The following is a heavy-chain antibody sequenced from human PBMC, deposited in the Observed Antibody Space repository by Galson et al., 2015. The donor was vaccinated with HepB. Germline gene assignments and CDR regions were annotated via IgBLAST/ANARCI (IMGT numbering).Heavy chain of an antibody. CDR2: IYPSGTP. CDR1: GGSISSRNW. CDR3: AREGGYTNYYYGMDV. Sequence: SETLSLTCAVSGGSISSRNWWSWVRQPPGKGLEWIGEIYPSGTPSGTTNYNPSLKSRITISIDKSKNQFFLKLSSVTAADTALYYCAREGGYTNYYYGMDVWGQGTTVIVSS. J-gene: IGHJ6*02. D-gene: IGHD5-18*01. V-gene: IGHV4/OR15-8*02.